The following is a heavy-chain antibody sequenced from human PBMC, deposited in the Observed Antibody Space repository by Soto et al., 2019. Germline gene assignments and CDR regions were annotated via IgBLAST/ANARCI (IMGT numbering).Heavy chain of an antibody. V-gene: IGHV3-15*07. CDR2: IKSKTDGGTT. CDR1: GFTISTAW. D-gene: IGHD3-3*02. Sequence: GGSLRLSCAASGFTISTAWMNWVRQAPGKGLEWVGRIKSKTDGGTTDYAAPVKSRFTISRDDSKNTLYLQTLSLKTEDTGAYYCTTNLPGQLLFSKASNGMDACGQEATITVSS. J-gene: IGHJ6*02. CDR3: TTNLPGQLLFSKASNGMDA.